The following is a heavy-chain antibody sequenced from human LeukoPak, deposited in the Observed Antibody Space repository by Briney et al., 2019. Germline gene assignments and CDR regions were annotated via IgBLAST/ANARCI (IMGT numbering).Heavy chain of an antibody. V-gene: IGHV3-7*01. CDR3: ARDTTVPQAYYYMDV. CDR2: IKQDGSEK. CDR1: GFTFSSYW. D-gene: IGHD1-1*01. Sequence: GGSLRLSCAASGFTFSSYWMSWVRQAPGKGLEWVANIKQDGSEKYYVDSVKGRFTISRDNAKNPLYLQMSSLRAEDTAVYYCARDTTVPQAYYYMDVWGKGTTVTVSS. J-gene: IGHJ6*03.